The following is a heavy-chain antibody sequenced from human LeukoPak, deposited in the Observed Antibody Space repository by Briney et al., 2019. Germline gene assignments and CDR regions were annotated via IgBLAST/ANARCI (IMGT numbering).Heavy chain of an antibody. CDR1: GYTFTSYY. CDR3: ARDSLIVVVPAARDYYYYGMDV. D-gene: IGHD2-2*01. V-gene: IGHV1-46*01. CDR2: INPSGGST. J-gene: IGHJ6*02. Sequence: ASVKVSCKASGYTFTSYYMHWVRQAPGQGLEWMGIINPSGGSTSYAQKFQGRVTMTRDTSTSTVYMELSSLRSEDTAVYYCARDSLIVVVPAARDYYYYGMDVWGQGTTVTVSS.